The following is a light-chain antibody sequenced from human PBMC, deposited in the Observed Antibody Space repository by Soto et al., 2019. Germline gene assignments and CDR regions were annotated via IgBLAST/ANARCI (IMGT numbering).Light chain of an antibody. V-gene: IGKV3-11*01. CDR3: QQRSNWPLT. Sequence: EIVLTQSPATLSLSPGERATLSCRASQSVRSYLAWYQQKIGQAPGLLIYDASNRATGIPARFSGSGSGTDFTLTISSLEPEDFAVYYCQQRSNWPLTFGGGTKVEIK. CDR2: DAS. CDR1: QSVRSY. J-gene: IGKJ4*01.